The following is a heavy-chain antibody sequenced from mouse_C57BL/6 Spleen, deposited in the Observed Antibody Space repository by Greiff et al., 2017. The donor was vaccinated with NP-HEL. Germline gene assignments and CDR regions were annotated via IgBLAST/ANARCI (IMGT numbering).Heavy chain of an antibody. J-gene: IGHJ2*01. CDR3: ARRYYGPFDY. Sequence: EVNVVESGGGLVKPGGSLKLSCAASGFTFSSYTMSWVRQTPEKRLEWVATISGGGGNTYYPDSVKGRFTISRDNAKNTLYLQMSSLRSEDTALYYCARRYYGPFDYWGQGTTLTVSS. CDR1: GFTFSSYT. D-gene: IGHD1-1*01. V-gene: IGHV5-9*01. CDR2: ISGGGGNT.